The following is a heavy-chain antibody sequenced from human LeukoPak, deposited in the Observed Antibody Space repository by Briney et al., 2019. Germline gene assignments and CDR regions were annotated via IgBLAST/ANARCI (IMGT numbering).Heavy chain of an antibody. CDR3: ARVADCSGGSCYPGGDYYYGMDV. Sequence: GGSLRLSCAASGFTFSSYAMSWVRQAPGKGLEWVSSIGGSGGSTYYADSVKGRFTISRDNSKNTLYLQMNSLRAEDTAVYYCARVADCSGGSCYPGGDYYYGMDVWGQGTTVTVSS. J-gene: IGHJ6*02. V-gene: IGHV3-23*01. D-gene: IGHD2-15*01. CDR2: IGGSGGST. CDR1: GFTFSSYA.